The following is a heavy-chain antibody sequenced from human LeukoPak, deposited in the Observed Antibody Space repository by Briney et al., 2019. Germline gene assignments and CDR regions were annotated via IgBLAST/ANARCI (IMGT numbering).Heavy chain of an antibody. CDR1: GGSFSGYY. J-gene: IGHJ6*02. V-gene: IGHV4-34*01. CDR3: ARGYYCDSSGYEDGMDV. Sequence: SETLSLTCAVYGGSFSGYYWSWIRQPPGKGLEWIGEINHSGSTNYNPSLKSRVTISVDRSKNQFSLKLTSVTAADTAVYYCARGYYCDSSGYEDGMDVWGQGTTVTVSS. D-gene: IGHD3-22*01. CDR2: INHSGST.